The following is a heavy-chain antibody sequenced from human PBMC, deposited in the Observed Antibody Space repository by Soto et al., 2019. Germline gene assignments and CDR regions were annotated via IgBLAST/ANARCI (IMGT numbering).Heavy chain of an antibody. D-gene: IGHD5-18*01. CDR1: GGSISSYY. CDR2: TYYSGST. J-gene: IGHJ4*02. Sequence: PSETLSLTCTVSGGSISSYYWSWIRQPPGKGLEWIAYTYYSGSTNYNPSLKSRVTISVDTSKNQFSLKLNFVTAADTAVYYCARLGLGYNYHNYWGRGTLVTVSS. V-gene: IGHV4-59*08. CDR3: ARLGLGYNYHNY.